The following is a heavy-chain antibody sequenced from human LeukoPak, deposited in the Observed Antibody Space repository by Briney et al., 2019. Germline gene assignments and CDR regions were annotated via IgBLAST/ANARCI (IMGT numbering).Heavy chain of an antibody. Sequence: SETLSLTCAVYGGSFSGYYRSWIRQPPGKGLEWIREINHSGSTNYNPFLKRRVTISVDTSKNQCSLKLSSVTAADTAVYYCARGRPYCSGGSCYSGAYYYYYYYGMDVWGQGTTVTVSS. J-gene: IGHJ6*02. CDR1: GGSFSGYY. V-gene: IGHV4-34*01. CDR2: INHSGST. CDR3: ARGRPYCSGGSCYSGAYYYYYYYGMDV. D-gene: IGHD2-15*01.